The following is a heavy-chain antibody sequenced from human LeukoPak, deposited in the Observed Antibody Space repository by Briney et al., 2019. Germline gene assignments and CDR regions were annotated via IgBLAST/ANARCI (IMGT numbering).Heavy chain of an antibody. D-gene: IGHD6-13*01. J-gene: IGHJ5*02. Sequence: ASLKLSCKASGYTISTVYMHWVRQPPRPGLELMGLINTSGESTIYVQKFQGRVTITRDMSTSTFYMELSSLRSEDTAVYYCARERIAAPYNWFDPWGQGTLVTVSS. V-gene: IGHV1-46*01. CDR2: INTSGEST. CDR3: ARERIAAPYNWFDP. CDR1: GYTISTVY.